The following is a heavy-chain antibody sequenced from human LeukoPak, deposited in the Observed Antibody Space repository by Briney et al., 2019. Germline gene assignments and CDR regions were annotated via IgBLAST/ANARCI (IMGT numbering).Heavy chain of an antibody. CDR1: GGSVSSGSYY. D-gene: IGHD1-26*01. CDR2: IYYSGST. J-gene: IGHJ4*02. Sequence: SETLSLTCTVSGGSVSSGSYYWSWIRQPPGKGLEWIGYIYYSGSTNYNPSLKSRVTISVDKSKNQFSLKRSSVTAADTAVYYCAGVPSTLDTGSYDDYWGQGTLVTVSS. V-gene: IGHV4-61*01. CDR3: AGVPSTLDTGSYDDY.